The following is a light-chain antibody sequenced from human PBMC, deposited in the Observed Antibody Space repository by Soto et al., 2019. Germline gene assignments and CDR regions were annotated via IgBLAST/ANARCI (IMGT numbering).Light chain of an antibody. CDR1: SSNIGSNY. J-gene: IGLJ3*02. V-gene: IGLV1-47*01. Sequence: QSVLTQPPSASGTPGQRVTISCSGSSSNIGSNYVYWYQQLRGTAHKLLISRNNQRPSGVPDRFSGSKSGTSASLAISGLRSEDEADYHCAAWDDSLSGRVFGGGTKLTVL. CDR3: AAWDDSLSGRV. CDR2: RNN.